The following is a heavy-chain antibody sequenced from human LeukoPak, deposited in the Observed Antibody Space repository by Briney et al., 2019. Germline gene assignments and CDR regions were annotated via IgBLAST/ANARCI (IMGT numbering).Heavy chain of an antibody. CDR2: IIPIFGTA. CDR1: GGTFSSYA. Sequence: SVKVSCKASGGTFSSYAISWVPQAPGQGLEWIGRIIPIFGTANYAQKFQGRVTITTDESTSTAYMELSSLRSEDTAVYYCARNDDSSGYYPSNFQHWGQGTLVTVSS. CDR3: ARNDDSSGYYPSNFQH. D-gene: IGHD3-22*01. J-gene: IGHJ1*01. V-gene: IGHV1-69*05.